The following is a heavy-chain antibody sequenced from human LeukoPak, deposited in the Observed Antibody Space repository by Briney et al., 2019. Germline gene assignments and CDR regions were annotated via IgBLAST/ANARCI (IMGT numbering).Heavy chain of an antibody. D-gene: IGHD1-26*01. Sequence: GESLKISCKASGSSFTNYWIGWVRQMPGKGLEWMGIIYPGDSDPRYSPSFQGQVTISADKSISTAYLQWSSLKASDTAMYYCARRRDLYSGSYYPFDYWGQGTLVTVSS. CDR2: IYPGDSDP. CDR3: ARRRDLYSGSYYPFDY. J-gene: IGHJ4*02. CDR1: GSSFTNYW. V-gene: IGHV5-51*01.